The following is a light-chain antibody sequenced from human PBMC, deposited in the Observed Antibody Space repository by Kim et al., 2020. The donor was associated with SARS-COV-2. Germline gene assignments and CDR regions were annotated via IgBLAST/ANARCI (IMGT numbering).Light chain of an antibody. Sequence: TLAASVGDRVALTCRASQSVSRWLAWYQQKPGKAPKLLIYDGSNLQSGVPSRFSGSGSGTEFTLTISSLQPDDFAIYYCQHRQTFGQGTKVEIK. CDR3: QHRQT. CDR2: DGS. V-gene: IGKV1-5*01. J-gene: IGKJ1*01. CDR1: QSVSRW.